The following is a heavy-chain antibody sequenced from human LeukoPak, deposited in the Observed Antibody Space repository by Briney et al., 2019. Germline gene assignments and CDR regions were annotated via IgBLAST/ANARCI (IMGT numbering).Heavy chain of an antibody. J-gene: IGHJ4*02. CDR1: GFTFSSYS. CDR3: ARDLEVPGGNRLFDY. V-gene: IGHV3-48*02. D-gene: IGHD4-23*01. CDR2: ITYTSGTL. Sequence: PGGSLRLSCAASGFTFSSYSMNWVRQAPGRGLEWISCITYTSGTLYYAASVKGRFTISRDNAKNSLYLQMSSLRDKDTAVYYCARDLEVPGGNRLFDYWGQGTLVTVSS.